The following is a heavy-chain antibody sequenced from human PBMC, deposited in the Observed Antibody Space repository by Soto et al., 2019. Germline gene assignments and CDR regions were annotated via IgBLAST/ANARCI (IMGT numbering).Heavy chain of an antibody. J-gene: IGHJ4*02. CDR3: ARDAIPLQTTGTFFDY. V-gene: IGHV1-46*01. Sequence: ASVKVSCKASGGTFSSYAISWVRQAPGQGLEWMGIINPSGGSTSYAQKFQGRVTMTRDTSTSTVYMELSSLRSEDTAVYYCARDAIPLQTTGTFFDYWGQGTLVTVSS. D-gene: IGHD1-1*01. CDR1: GGTFSSYA. CDR2: INPSGGST.